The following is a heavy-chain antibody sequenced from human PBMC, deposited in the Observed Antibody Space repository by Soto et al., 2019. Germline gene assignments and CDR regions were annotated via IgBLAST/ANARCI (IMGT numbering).Heavy chain of an antibody. CDR3: ARDWQSGSSSWYGPPSYYYGMDV. CDR2: ISSSSSTI. J-gene: IGHJ6*02. CDR1: GFTFSSYS. V-gene: IGHV3-48*02. D-gene: IGHD6-13*01. Sequence: QTGGSLRLSCAASGFTFSSYSMNWVRQAPGKGLEWVSYISSSSSTIYYADSVKGRFTISRDNAKNSLYLQMNSLRDEDTAVYYCARDWQSGSSSWYGPPSYYYGMDVWGQGTTVTVSS.